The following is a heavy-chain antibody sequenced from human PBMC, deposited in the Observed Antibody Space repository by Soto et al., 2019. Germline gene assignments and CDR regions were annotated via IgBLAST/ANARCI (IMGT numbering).Heavy chain of an antibody. CDR1: GFTFSSYW. D-gene: IGHD2-21*02. J-gene: IGHJ5*02. CDR2: IKQDGSEK. V-gene: IGHV3-7*01. CDR3: AGLNEVVTAYNWFDP. Sequence: EVQLVESGGGLVQPGGSLRLSCAASGFTFSSYWMSWVRQAPGKGLEWVANIKQDGSEKYYVDSVKGRFTIYRDNAKNSLYLEMNSLRAEDTAVYDCAGLNEVVTAYNWFDPWGERAMVTV.